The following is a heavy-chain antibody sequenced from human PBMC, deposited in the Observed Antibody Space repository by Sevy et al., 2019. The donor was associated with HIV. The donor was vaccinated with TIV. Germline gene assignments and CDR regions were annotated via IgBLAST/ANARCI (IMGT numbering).Heavy chain of an antibody. J-gene: IGHJ5*02. V-gene: IGHV1-2*02. CDR1: GYTFTGYY. D-gene: IGHD3-10*01. CDR3: ATTRGYYYGSGSYFS. CDR2: INPNRGGT. Sequence: ASVKVSCKASGYTFTGYYMHWVRQAPGQGLEWMGWINPNRGGTNYAQKFQGRVTMTRDTSISTAYMELSRLRSDDTAVYYCATTRGYYYGSGSYFSWGQGTLVTVSS.